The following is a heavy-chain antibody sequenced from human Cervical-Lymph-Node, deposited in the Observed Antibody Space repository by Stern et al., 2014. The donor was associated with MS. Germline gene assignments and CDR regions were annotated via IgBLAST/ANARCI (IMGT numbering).Heavy chain of an antibody. CDR3: ATHRGRVTYYYGMDV. CDR1: GYTLSEIY. CDR2: FDPEHGET. V-gene: IGHV1-24*01. J-gene: IGHJ6*02. Sequence: QVQLGQSGAEVKKPGASVKVSFKVSGYTLSEIYMHWVRQAPGKGLEWMGGFDPEHGETRYAQKFQGRVTMAEDRSTDTAYMELSSLRSEDTAVYYCATHRGRVTYYYGMDVWGQGTTVTVSS. D-gene: IGHD2-21*02.